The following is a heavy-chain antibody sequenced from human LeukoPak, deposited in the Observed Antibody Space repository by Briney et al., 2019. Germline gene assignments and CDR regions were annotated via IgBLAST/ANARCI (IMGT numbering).Heavy chain of an antibody. J-gene: IGHJ5*02. CDR1: GDSVSGNSAA. Sequence: SQTLSLTCAISGDSVSGNSAAWNWIRQSPSRGLEWLGRTYYRSKWYNDYAVSVKSRITINPDTSKNQFSLQLNSVTPEDTAVYYCASGFYGDLGDNWFDPWGQGTLVTVSS. CDR2: TYYRSKWYN. CDR3: ASGFYGDLGDNWFDP. D-gene: IGHD4-17*01. V-gene: IGHV6-1*01.